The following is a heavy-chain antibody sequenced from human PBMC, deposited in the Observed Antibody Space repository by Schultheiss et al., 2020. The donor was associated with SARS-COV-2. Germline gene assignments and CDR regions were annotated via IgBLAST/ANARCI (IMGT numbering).Heavy chain of an antibody. CDR3: TTAYGITGTTQMEHYYYYYGMDV. J-gene: IGHJ6*02. CDR1: GFTFSSYW. V-gene: IGHV3-23*01. CDR2: ISGSGGST. Sequence: GGSLRLSCAASGFTFSSYWMSWVRQAPGKGLEWVSAISGSGGSTYYADSVKGRFTISRDNSKNTLYLQMNSLKTEDTAVYYCTTAYGITGTTQMEHYYYYYGMDVWGQGTTVTVSS. D-gene: IGHD1-7*01.